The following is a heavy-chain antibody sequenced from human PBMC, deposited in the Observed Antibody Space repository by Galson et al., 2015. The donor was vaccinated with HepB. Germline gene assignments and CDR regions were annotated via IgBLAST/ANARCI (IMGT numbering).Heavy chain of an antibody. J-gene: IGHJ4*02. CDR1: GNTFTTFY. CDR3: ARDRSQYCSSPICYAPHFDY. CDR2: ISPSGGNT. D-gene: IGHD2-2*01. Sequence: SVKVSCKASGNTFTTFYMHWVRQAPGQGLEWMGIISPSGGNTNYAQRFKDRLTMTWDASTNTVYMELTGLRSDDTAVYYCARDRSQYCSSPICYAPHFDYWGQGTLVTVSS. V-gene: IGHV1-46*01.